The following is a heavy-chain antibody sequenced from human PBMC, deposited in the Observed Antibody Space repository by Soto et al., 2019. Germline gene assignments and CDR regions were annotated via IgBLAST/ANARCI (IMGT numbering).Heavy chain of an antibody. D-gene: IGHD3-10*01. CDR2: IIPILGIA. Sequence: QVQLVQSGAEVKKPGSSVKVSCKASGGTFSSYTISWVRQAPGQGLEWMGRIIPILGIANYAQKFQGRVTITADKSTSTAYMELSSLRSEDTAVYYCARVGDYYGSGRGRMDVWGQGTTVTVSS. V-gene: IGHV1-69*02. J-gene: IGHJ6*02. CDR1: GGTFSSYT. CDR3: ARVGDYYGSGRGRMDV.